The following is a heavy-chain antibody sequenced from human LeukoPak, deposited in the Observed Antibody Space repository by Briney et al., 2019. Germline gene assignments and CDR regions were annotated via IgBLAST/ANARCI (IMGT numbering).Heavy chain of an antibody. CDR2: IYPGDSDT. CDR1: GYSFSSNW. J-gene: IGHJ5*02. CDR3: ARHRPSWFDP. Sequence: GESLKISCKGSGYSFSSNWIVWVRQMPGKGLEWMGIIYPGDSDTRYSPSFQGQVTISADKSISTAYLQWSSLKASDTAMYYCARHRPSWFDPWGQGTLVTVSS. V-gene: IGHV5-51*01.